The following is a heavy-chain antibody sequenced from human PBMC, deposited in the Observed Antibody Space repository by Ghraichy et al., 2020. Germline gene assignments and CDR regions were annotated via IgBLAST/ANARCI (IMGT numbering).Heavy chain of an antibody. D-gene: IGHD6-13*01. CDR2: ITGSSITI. Sequence: GGSLRLSCEGSGFSFSDYSMIWVRLTPRKALEWVSYITGSSITIFYTDSVKGRLTISRDNAKNSLYLQMNSLRAEDTAVYYCARLPLPRRAAVGDWYFVLWGRGTLVTVSS. CDR3: ARLPLPRRAAVGDWYFVL. V-gene: IGHV3-48*01. CDR1: GFSFSDYS. J-gene: IGHJ2*01.